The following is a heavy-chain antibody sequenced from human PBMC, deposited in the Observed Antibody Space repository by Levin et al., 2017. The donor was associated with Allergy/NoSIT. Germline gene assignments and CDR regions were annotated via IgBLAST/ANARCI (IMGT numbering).Heavy chain of an antibody. J-gene: IGHJ4*02. CDR3: AKDFPPNTRDIHFDC. Sequence: LSLTCAASGFTFNSSGMHWVRQTPGKGLEWVAAVLKDETNTYYADSVKGRFTISRDNSKNTLYLQMNSLRAEDTAVYYCAKDFPPNTRDIHFDCWGQGTLVTVSS. CDR2: VLKDETNT. V-gene: IGHV3-30*18. CDR1: GFTFNSSG. D-gene: IGHD5-24*01.